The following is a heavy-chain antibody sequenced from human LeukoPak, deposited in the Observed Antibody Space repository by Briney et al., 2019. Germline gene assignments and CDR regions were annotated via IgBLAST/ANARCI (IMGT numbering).Heavy chain of an antibody. CDR1: GFTFSSYA. CDR3: ARGTITHYYYYGMDV. D-gene: IGHD3-10*01. V-gene: IGHV3-64*01. J-gene: IGHJ6*02. Sequence: GGSLRLSCAASGFTFSSYAMHWVRQAPGKGLEYVSAISSNGGSTYYANSVKGRFTISRDNSKNTLYLQMGSLRAEDMAVYYCARGTITHYYYYGMDVWGQGTRSPSP. CDR2: ISSNGGST.